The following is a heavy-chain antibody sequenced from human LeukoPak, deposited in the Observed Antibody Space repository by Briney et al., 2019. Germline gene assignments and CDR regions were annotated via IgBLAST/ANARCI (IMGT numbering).Heavy chain of an antibody. V-gene: IGHV3-23*01. CDR1: GFTFSRNG. J-gene: IGHJ4*02. CDR2: ISGSGGNT. D-gene: IGHD3-16*02. Sequence: GGSLRLSCAASGFTFSRNGMTWVRQAPGKGLEWVSAISGSGGNTYYADSVKGRFTISRDNAKNSLFLQMNNLGADDTAVYFCARVRDHIWGSYLGLGFAYWGQGTLVTVSS. CDR3: ARVRDHIWGSYLGLGFAY.